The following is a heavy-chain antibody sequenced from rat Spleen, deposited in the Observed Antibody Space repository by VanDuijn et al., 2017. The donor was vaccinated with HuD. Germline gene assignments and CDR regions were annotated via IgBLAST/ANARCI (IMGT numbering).Heavy chain of an antibody. J-gene: IGHJ2*01. CDR1: GFIFSSFP. CDR3: ATAYITRFDY. CDR2: ISYDGSST. Sequence: EVQLVESGGGLVQPGRSMKLSCAASGFIFSSFPMAWVRQGPTKGLEWVASISYDGSSTYYRESVKGRFTISRDNAKSTLYLQMDSLRSEDTATYYCATAYITRFDYWGQGVMVTVST. V-gene: IGHV5-46*01. D-gene: IGHD1-10*01.